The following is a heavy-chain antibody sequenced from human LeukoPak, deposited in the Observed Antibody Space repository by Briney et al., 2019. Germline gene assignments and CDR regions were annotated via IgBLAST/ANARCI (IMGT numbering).Heavy chain of an antibody. CDR2: ISAYRGNT. J-gene: IGHJ4*02. D-gene: IGHD2-2*01. V-gene: IGHV1-18*01. CDR3: ARDSCSSTSCLSIDDY. Sequence: GASVLVSCKASGYTFTTYGISWVRQAPGQGLEWMGWISAYRGNTIYAQKFHDRVTLTTDTSTATAYMELGSLSSDDTAAYYCARDSCSSTSCLSIDDYWGQGTLVTVSS. CDR1: GYTFTTYG.